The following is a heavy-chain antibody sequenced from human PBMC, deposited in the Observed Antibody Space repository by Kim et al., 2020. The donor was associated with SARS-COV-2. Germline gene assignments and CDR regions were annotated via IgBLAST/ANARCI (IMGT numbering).Heavy chain of an antibody. J-gene: IGHJ4*01. CDR3: ARVRQSGYYDRSYFDY. D-gene: IGHD3-22*01. CDR1: GFTFSSFV. CDR2: ISYDGSNK. V-gene: IGHV3-30*04. Sequence: GGSLRLSCAASGFTFSSFVMHWVRHAPGKGLEWVAVISYDGSNKYYADSVKGRFTISRDDSKNTLYLQMNSLRAEDTAVYYCARVRQSGYYDRSYFDYWG.